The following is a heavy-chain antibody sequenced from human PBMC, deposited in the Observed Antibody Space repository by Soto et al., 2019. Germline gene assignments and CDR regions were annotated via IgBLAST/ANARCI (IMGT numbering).Heavy chain of an antibody. CDR1: GGSISNYF. V-gene: IGHV4-4*07. Sequence: PSETLSLTCTVSGGSISNYFCNWIRQPAGKGLEWIGRIDNSGSTNYNPSLKSRVTMSADTSRNQFSLKLNSVTAADTAVYYCARGGQDFWSGPFDHWGQGAQVTVSS. D-gene: IGHD3-3*01. CDR3: ARGGQDFWSGPFDH. J-gene: IGHJ4*02. CDR2: IDNSGST.